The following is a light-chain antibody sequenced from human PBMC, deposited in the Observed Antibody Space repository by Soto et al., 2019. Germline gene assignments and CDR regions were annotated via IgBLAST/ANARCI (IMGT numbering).Light chain of an antibody. Sequence: EIGMTQSPGTLSLYQGDTATLSCRASQSLGSDLAWYQQKPGQAPRLLIFGASARPTGIPARISGSGSGTEFTLTISSLRSEDFAVYFCQQYYNWPRTFGQGTKVDI. J-gene: IGKJ1*01. V-gene: IGKV3-15*01. CDR2: GAS. CDR1: QSLGSD. CDR3: QQYYNWPRT.